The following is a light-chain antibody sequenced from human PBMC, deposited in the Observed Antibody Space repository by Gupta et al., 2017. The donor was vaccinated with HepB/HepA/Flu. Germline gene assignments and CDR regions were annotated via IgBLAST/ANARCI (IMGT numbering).Light chain of an antibody. CDR3: QQFYDTPCN. CDR2: WAS. CDR1: QSVFYSSNNKNY. J-gene: IGKJ2*02. V-gene: IGKV4-1*01. Sequence: DIVMTQSPDSLAVSLGERATINCKSSQSVFYSSNNKNYLAWYQQKPGQPPKLLINWASTRESGVPDRFSGSGSGTDFTLTISSLQAEDVAVYYCQQFYDTPCNFGRGTKLESK.